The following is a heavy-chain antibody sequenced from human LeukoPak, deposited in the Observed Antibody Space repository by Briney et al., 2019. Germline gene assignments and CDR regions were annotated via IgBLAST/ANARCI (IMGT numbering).Heavy chain of an antibody. V-gene: IGHV1-46*01. CDR3: AKDRGRYYDSSGHYWGYYFDS. J-gene: IGHJ4*02. CDR1: GYTFTSYY. CDR2: INPSGGST. D-gene: IGHD3-22*01. Sequence: ASVKVSCKASGYTFTSYYMHWVRQAPGQGLEWMGIINPSGGSTSYAQKFQGRVTMTRDTSTSTVYMELSSLRVEDTAVYYCAKDRGRYYDSSGHYWGYYFDSWGQGILVTVST.